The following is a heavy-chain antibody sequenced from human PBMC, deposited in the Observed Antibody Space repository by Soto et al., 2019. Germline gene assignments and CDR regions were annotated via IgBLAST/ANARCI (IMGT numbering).Heavy chain of an antibody. CDR1: GGTFSSYA. CDR2: IIPIFGTA. Sequence: ASVKVSCKASGGTFSSYAISWVRQAPGQGLEWMGGIIPIFGTANYAQKFQGRVTITADESTSTAYMELSSLRSEDTAVYYCARDELQVPAAIGHYYYYGMDVWGQGTTVTVSS. D-gene: IGHD2-2*02. V-gene: IGHV1-69*13. CDR3: ARDELQVPAAIGHYYYYGMDV. J-gene: IGHJ6*02.